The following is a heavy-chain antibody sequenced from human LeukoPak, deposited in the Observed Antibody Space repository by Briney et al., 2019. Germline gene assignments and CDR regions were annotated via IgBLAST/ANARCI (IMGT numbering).Heavy chain of an antibody. D-gene: IGHD6-19*01. V-gene: IGHV3-48*01. J-gene: IGHJ4*02. CDR3: ARDHSSGWYEGVDFDY. CDR2: ISSSSSTI. CDR1: GFTFSSYS. Sequence: GRSLRLSCAASGFTFSSYSMNWVRQAPGKGLEWVSYISSSSSTIYYADSVKGRFTISRDNAKNSLYLQMNGLRAEDTAVYYCARDHSSGWYEGVDFDYWGQGTLVTVSS.